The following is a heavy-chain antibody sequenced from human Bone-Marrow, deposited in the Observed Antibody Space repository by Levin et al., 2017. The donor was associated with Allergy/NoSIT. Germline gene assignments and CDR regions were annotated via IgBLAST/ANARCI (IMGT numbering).Heavy chain of an antibody. Sequence: PGGSLRLSCAASGFTFSSFDLNWVRQAPGKGLEWITSINSRNGNTYYADSVEGRFTISRDIGKSSLHLEMKSLRADDTAVYFCAKESDFPYFDAWGQGTLVTVSS. CDR2: INSRNGNT. CDR1: GFTFSSFD. D-gene: IGHD3-3*01. V-gene: IGHV3-21*06. CDR3: AKESDFPYFDA. J-gene: IGHJ4*02.